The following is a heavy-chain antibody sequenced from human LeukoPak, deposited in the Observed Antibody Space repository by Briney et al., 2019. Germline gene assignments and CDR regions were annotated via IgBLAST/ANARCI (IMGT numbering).Heavy chain of an antibody. V-gene: IGHV4-34*01. J-gene: IGHJ5*02. Sequence: SETLSLTCAVSGGSSSGYYWSWIRQPPGKGLEWIGEINHSGSTNYNPSLKSRVTISVDTSKNQFSLKLSSVTAADTAVYYCARGGGSRCWFDPWGQGTLVTVSS. CDR1: GGSSSGYY. CDR3: ARGGGSRCWFDP. D-gene: IGHD5-24*01. CDR2: INHSGST.